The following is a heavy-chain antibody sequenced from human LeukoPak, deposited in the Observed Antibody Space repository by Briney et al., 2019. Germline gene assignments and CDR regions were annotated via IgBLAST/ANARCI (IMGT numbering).Heavy chain of an antibody. Sequence: SVKVSCKASGGTFSSYTISWVRQAPGQGLEWMGRIIPILGIANYAQKFQGRVTITADRSTSTAYMELSSLRSEDTAVYYCASEWDSSGWYEGYWGQGTLVTVSS. D-gene: IGHD6-19*01. V-gene: IGHV1-69*02. J-gene: IGHJ4*02. CDR2: IIPILGIA. CDR1: GGTFSSYT. CDR3: ASEWDSSGWYEGY.